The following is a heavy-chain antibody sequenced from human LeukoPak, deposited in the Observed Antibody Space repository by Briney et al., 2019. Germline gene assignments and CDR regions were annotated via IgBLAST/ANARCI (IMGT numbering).Heavy chain of an antibody. V-gene: IGHV1-18*01. J-gene: IGHJ6*03. CDR2: INAYNDNT. Sequence: ASVKVSCKASGYTFTSSGISWVRQAPGQGLEWMGWINAYNDNTDYAQKLQGRVTMTTDTSTSTAYMELRSLRSDDTAVYYCARTTNSYYYYYYIDVWGKGTTVTVSS. CDR1: GYTFTSSG. CDR3: ARTTNSYYYYYYIDV. D-gene: IGHD1-26*01.